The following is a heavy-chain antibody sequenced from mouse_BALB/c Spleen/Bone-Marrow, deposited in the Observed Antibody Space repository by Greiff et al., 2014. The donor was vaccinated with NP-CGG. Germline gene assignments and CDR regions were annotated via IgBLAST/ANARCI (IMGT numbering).Heavy chain of an antibody. D-gene: IGHD2-4*01. V-gene: IGHV5-6*01. CDR3: VRPYDYGTWFAY. CDR2: ISNGGIYT. Sequence: EVKLVESGGDLVKPGGSLKISCAASGFTFSTYGMSWVRQTPDKRLEWVAAISNGGIYTYYPDTVKGRFTISRDNAKNTLYLQMSSLKSEDTAMYCCVRPYDYGTWFAYWGQGTLVTVSA. CDR1: GFTFSTYG. J-gene: IGHJ3*01.